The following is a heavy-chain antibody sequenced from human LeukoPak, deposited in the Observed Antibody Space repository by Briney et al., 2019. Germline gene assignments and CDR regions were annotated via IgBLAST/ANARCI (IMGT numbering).Heavy chain of an antibody. D-gene: IGHD1-26*01. CDR3: ARDLLGATHY. Sequence: SETLSPTCTVSGGSISSYYWSWIRQPPGKGLEWIGYIYYSGSTNYNPSLKSRVTISVGTSKNQFSLKLSSVTAADTAVYYCARDLLGATHYWGQGTLVTVSS. CDR2: IYYSGST. CDR1: GGSISSYY. J-gene: IGHJ4*02. V-gene: IGHV4-59*01.